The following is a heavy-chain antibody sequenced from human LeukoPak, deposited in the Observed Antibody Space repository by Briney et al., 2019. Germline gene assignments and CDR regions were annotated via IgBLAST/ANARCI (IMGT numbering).Heavy chain of an antibody. D-gene: IGHD2-2*02. CDR1: GGTFSSYA. J-gene: IGHJ4*02. CDR3: ARGPLGGCSSTSCYTPYFDY. V-gene: IGHV1-69*05. Sequence: SVKVSCKASGGTFSSYAISWVRQAPGQGLEWMGGIIPIFGTANYAQKFQGRVTMTTDTSTSTAYMELRSLRSDDTAVYYCARGPLGGCSSTSCYTPYFDYWGQGTLVTVSS. CDR2: IIPIFGTA.